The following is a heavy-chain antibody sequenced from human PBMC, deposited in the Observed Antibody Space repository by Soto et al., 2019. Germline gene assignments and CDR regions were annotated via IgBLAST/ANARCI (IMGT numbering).Heavy chain of an antibody. V-gene: IGHV3-7*05. CDR1: GFTFSSYW. CDR3: ARVGFWDVYSTSSPDLSYWYFDL. J-gene: IGHJ2*01. D-gene: IGHD6-6*01. Sequence: EVQLVESGGGLVQPGGSLRLSCAASGFTFSSYWMSWVRQAPGKGLEWVANIKQDGSEKYYVDSVKGRFTISRDNAKNSLYLQMNCLRAEDTAVYYCARVGFWDVYSTSSPDLSYWYFDLWGRGTLFTVSS. CDR2: IKQDGSEK.